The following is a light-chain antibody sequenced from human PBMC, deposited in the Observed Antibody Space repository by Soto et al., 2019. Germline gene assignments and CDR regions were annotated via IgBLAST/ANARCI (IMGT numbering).Light chain of an antibody. Sequence: EIVLTQSPGSLCVSPGERATLSLRASQSVSNNYLAWYQQKPGQAPRLLIYGASNRATGIPDRFSGSGSGTDFTLTISRLEPEDFAVYYCQQYDSSPRTVGQGTKV. J-gene: IGKJ1*01. CDR3: QQYDSSPRT. V-gene: IGKV3-20*01. CDR2: GAS. CDR1: QSVSNNY.